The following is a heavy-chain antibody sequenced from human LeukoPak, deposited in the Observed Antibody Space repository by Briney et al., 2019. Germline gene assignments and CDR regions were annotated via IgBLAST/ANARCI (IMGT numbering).Heavy chain of an antibody. CDR3: ARGGGMASNWFDP. CDR2: IIPIFGTA. D-gene: IGHD5-24*01. J-gene: IGHJ5*02. Sequence: SVKVSCKASGGTFSSYAISWVRQAPGQGLEWMGGIIPIFGTANYAQKFQGRVTITADESTSTAYIELSSLRSEDTAVYYCARGGGMASNWFDPWGQGTLVTVSS. CDR1: GGTFSSYA. V-gene: IGHV1-69*13.